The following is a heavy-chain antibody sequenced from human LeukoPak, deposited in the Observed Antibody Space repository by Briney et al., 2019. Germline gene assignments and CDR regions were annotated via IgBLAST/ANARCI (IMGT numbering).Heavy chain of an antibody. V-gene: IGHV4-34*01. CDR2: INHSGST. D-gene: IGHD1-26*01. Sequence: SETLSLTCAVYGGSFSGYYWSWIRQPPGKGLEWIGEINHSGSTNYNPSLKSRVTISVDTSKNQFSLKLSSVTAADTAVYYCARVRSIVGATSFDYWGQGTLVTVSS. J-gene: IGHJ4*02. CDR1: GGSFSGYY. CDR3: ARVRSIVGATSFDY.